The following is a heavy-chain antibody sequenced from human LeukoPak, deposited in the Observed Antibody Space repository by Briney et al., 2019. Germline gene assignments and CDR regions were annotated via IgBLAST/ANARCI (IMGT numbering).Heavy chain of an antibody. J-gene: IGHJ6*02. CDR3: ARENIVVVPAANVYYYYGMDV. CDR2: IYYSGST. D-gene: IGHD2-2*01. V-gene: IGHV4-59*01. CDR1: GGSISSYY. Sequence: SETLSLTCTVSGGSISSYYWSWIRQLPGKGLEWIGYIYYSGSTNYNPSLKSRVTISVDTSKNQFSLKLSSVTAADTAVYYCARENIVVVPAANVYYYYGMDVWGQGTTVTVSS.